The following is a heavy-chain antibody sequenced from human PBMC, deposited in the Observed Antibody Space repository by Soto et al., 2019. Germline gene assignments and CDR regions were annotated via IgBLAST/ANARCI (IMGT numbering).Heavy chain of an antibody. D-gene: IGHD6-6*01. CDR1: GGSICSYY. Sequence: SETLSLTCTVSGGSICSYYWSWIRQPPGKGLEWIGYIYYSGSTNYNPSLKSRVTISVDTSKNQFSLKLSSVTAADTAVYYCARDKVSSSSRGYYYYMDVWGKGTTVTVSS. CDR2: IYYSGST. J-gene: IGHJ6*03. V-gene: IGHV4-59*01. CDR3: ARDKVSSSSRGYYYYMDV.